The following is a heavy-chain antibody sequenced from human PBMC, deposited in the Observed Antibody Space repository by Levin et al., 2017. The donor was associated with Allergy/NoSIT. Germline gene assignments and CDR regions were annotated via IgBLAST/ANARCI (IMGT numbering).Heavy chain of an antibody. Sequence: GGSLRLSCAASGFTFSSYAMHWVRQAPGKGLEWVAVISYDGSNKYYADSVKGRFTISRDNSKNTLYLQMNSLRAEDTAVYYCAREYDYVWGSYHDPLGYWGQGTLVTVSS. CDR2: ISYDGSNK. D-gene: IGHD3-16*02. CDR1: GFTFSSYA. J-gene: IGHJ4*02. V-gene: IGHV3-30-3*01. CDR3: AREYDYVWGSYHDPLGY.